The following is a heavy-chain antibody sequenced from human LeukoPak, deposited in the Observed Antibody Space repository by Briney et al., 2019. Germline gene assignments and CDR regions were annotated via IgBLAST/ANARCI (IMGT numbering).Heavy chain of an antibody. V-gene: IGHV4-59*01. J-gene: IGHJ6*03. CDR1: GGSISSYY. CDR3: ARDRGSWSPAGYYYYMDV. D-gene: IGHD6-13*01. CDR2: IYYSGST. Sequence: SETLSLTCTVSGGSISSYYWSWIRQPPGKGLEWIGYIYYSGSTHYNPSLKSRVTLSVDTSKNRFSLKLSSVTAADTAVYYCARDRGSWSPAGYYYYMDVWGKGTTVTVSS.